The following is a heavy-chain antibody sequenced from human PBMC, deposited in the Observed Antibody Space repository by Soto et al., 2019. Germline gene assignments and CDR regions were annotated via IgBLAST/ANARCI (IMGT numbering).Heavy chain of an antibody. CDR2: IWYDGSNR. D-gene: IGHD5-18*01. J-gene: IGHJ5*02. V-gene: IGHV3-33*01. CDR3: ARDLKPYSYGYDWFDP. CDR1: GFTFSSYG. Sequence: GGSLRLSCAASGFTFSSYGMHWVRQAPGKGLERVAVIWYDGSNRYYADSVKGRFTISRDNSKNTLYLQMNSLRAEDTAVYYCARDLKPYSYGYDWFDPWGQGTLVTVSS.